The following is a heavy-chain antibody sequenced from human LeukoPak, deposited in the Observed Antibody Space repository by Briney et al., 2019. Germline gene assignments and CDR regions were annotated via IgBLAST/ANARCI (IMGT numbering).Heavy chain of an antibody. V-gene: IGHV3-23*01. Sequence: RSGGSLRLPCAASGFTFSSYAMSWVRQAPGKGLEWVSAISGSGVTTYYADSVKGRFTISRDNSKNTLYLQMNSLRAEDTALYYCAKDRDYYLVGFFDYWGQGTLVTVSS. D-gene: IGHD3-10*01. CDR2: ISGSGVTT. CDR3: AKDRDYYLVGFFDY. CDR1: GFTFSSYA. J-gene: IGHJ4*02.